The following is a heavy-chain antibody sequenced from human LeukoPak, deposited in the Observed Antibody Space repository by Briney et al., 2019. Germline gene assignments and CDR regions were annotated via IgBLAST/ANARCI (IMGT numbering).Heavy chain of an antibody. CDR2: LHYSGST. V-gene: IGHV4-59*12. D-gene: IGHD3-22*01. Sequence: SETLSLTCTVSGASISSSYWSWIRQPPVKGLEWIAYLHYSGSTNYNPSLKSRVATSVDTAKNQFSLELSSVAAADTAVYYCARGYFDSSGYSNAFDIWGQGTMVTVSS. CDR3: ARGYFDSSGYSNAFDI. J-gene: IGHJ3*02. CDR1: GASISSSY.